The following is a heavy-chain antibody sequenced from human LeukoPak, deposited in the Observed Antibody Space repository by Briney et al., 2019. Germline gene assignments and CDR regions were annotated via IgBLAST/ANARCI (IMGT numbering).Heavy chain of an antibody. J-gene: IGHJ4*02. V-gene: IGHV4-59*01. CDR1: GGSISSYY. Sequence: SETLSLTCTVSGGSISSYYWSWIRQPPGKGLEWIGYIYYSGSTNYNPSLKSRVTISVDTSKNQFSLKLSSVTAADTAVYYCARGRLNGLGYWGQGTLVTVSS. CDR3: ARGRLNGLGY. CDR2: IYYSGST. D-gene: IGHD1-1*01.